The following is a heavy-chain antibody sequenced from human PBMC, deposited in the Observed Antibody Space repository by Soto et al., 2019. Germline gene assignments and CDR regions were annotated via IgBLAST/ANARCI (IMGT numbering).Heavy chain of an antibody. J-gene: IGHJ4*02. CDR1: GFAFGSYG. V-gene: IGHV3-30*02. CDR2: IRYDGSNK. CDR3: AGGSRSVGY. Sequence: QVQLVESGGGVVQPGRSLRLSCAASGFAFGSYGMHWIRQAPGKGLELVAFIRYDGSNKYYADSVKGRFTISRDNSKNTLYLQMNSLRAEDTAVYYCAGGSRSVGYWGQGTLVTVSS. D-gene: IGHD1-26*01.